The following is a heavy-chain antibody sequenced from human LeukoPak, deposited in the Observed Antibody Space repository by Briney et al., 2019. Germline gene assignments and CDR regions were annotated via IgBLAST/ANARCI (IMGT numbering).Heavy chain of an antibody. V-gene: IGHV4-4*07. Sequence: SETLSLTCTVSGGSISSYYWSWIRRPAGKGLECIGRIYTSGSTNYNPSLKSRVTMSVDTSKNQFSLKLSSVTAADTAVYYCARAIEDSYGYKLYYYYYYMDVWGKGTTVTVSS. CDR2: IYTSGST. J-gene: IGHJ6*03. CDR1: GGSISSYY. CDR3: ARAIEDSYGYKLYYYYYYMDV. D-gene: IGHD5-18*01.